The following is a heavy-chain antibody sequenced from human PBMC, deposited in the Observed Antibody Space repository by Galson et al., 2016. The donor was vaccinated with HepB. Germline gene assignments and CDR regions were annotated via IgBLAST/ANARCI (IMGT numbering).Heavy chain of an antibody. J-gene: IGHJ5*02. V-gene: IGHV4-59*08. CDR2: ICDSGSS. CDR1: GGSMSTYC. CDR3: AGHASPRGTRWFDP. D-gene: IGHD1-14*01. Sequence: SETLSLTCSVSGGSMSTYCWSWMRQPPRERLEWIGYICDSGSSTYNPSLNSRVTMSLDTSKSHFSLRLASVTAADTAVYSCAGHASPRGTRWFDPWGQGILVTVSS.